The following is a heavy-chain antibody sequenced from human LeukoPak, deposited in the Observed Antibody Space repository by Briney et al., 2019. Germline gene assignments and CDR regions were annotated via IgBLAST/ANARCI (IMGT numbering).Heavy chain of an antibody. CDR2: ISSSSSYI. D-gene: IGHD2-8*01. Sequence: GGSLRLSCASSGFTFSSYSMNWVRQAPGKGLEWVSSISSSSSYIYYADSVKGRFTISRDNAKNSLYLQMNSLRAEDTAVYYCARVVYSGGFDYWGQGTLVTVSS. CDR1: GFTFSSYS. CDR3: ARVVYSGGFDY. J-gene: IGHJ4*02. V-gene: IGHV3-21*01.